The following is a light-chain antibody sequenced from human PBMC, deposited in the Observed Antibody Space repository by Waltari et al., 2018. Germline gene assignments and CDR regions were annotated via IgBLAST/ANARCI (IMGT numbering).Light chain of an antibody. V-gene: IGLV2-14*01. J-gene: IGLJ3*02. CDR2: EVS. CDR3: SSYTRTSTRV. Sequence: QPALTQPASMSASPGQSITIPCTGDSSDLENYTFVLWYQVHPGKVPKLIIFEVSNRPSGVSNRFSGSKSRNAASLTISGLQAEDEADYYCSSYTRTSTRVFGGGTKLTVL. CDR1: SSDLENYTF.